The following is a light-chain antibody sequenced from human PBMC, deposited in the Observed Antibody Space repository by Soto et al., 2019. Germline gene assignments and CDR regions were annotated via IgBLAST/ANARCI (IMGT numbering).Light chain of an antibody. V-gene: IGKV3-20*01. J-gene: IGKJ2*01. Sequence: EIVLTQSPGTLSLSPGERATLSCRASQSVSSSYLAWYQQKPDQAPRLLIYGASSRATGIPDRFSGSGSGTDFTLTISRLEPEDVAVYYGQQYDSSPYTFGQGTKLEIK. CDR1: QSVSSSY. CDR2: GAS. CDR3: QQYDSSPYT.